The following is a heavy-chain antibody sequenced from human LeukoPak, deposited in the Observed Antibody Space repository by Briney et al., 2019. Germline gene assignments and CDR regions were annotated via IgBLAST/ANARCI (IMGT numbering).Heavy chain of an antibody. CDR2: ISAYNGNT. CDR3: ARDGSGYDFWSGYYTTYYYYYYMDV. D-gene: IGHD3-3*01. J-gene: IGHJ6*03. Sequence: ASVKVSCKASGYTFTSYGISWVRQAPGQGLEWMGWISAYNGNTNYAQKLQGRVTMTTDTSTSTAYMELRSLRSDDTAVYYCARDGSGYDFWSGYYTTYYYYYYMDVWGKGTTVTVSS. V-gene: IGHV1-18*01. CDR1: GYTFTSYG.